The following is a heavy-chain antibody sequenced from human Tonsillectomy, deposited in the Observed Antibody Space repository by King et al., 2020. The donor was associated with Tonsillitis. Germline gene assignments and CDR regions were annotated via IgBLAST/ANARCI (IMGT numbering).Heavy chain of an antibody. Sequence: QLVQSRAEVKKPGESLKISCKGFGYIFTDYWIGWVRQMPGKGLEWVGIVYPGDSDTRYSPSFQGQVTISADKSISTAYLQWNSLKSSDTAMYYCVRGDGWFDPWGPGTLVTVSS. V-gene: IGHV5-51*01. CDR3: VRGDGWFDP. J-gene: IGHJ5*02. CDR2: VYPGDSDT. CDR1: GYIFTDYW.